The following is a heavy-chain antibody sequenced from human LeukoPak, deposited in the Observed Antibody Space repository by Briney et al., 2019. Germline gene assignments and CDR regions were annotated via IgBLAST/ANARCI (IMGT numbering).Heavy chain of an antibody. CDR2: IYYSGST. J-gene: IGHJ5*02. V-gene: IGHV4-59*01. Sequence: SETLSLTCTVSGGSISSYYWSWIRQPPGKGPEWIGYIYYSGSTNYNPSLKSRVTISVDTSKNQFSLKLSSVTAADTAVYYCARVQYYYGSGTSWFDPWGQGTLVTVSS. CDR3: ARVQYYYGSGTSWFDP. CDR1: GGSISSYY. D-gene: IGHD3-10*01.